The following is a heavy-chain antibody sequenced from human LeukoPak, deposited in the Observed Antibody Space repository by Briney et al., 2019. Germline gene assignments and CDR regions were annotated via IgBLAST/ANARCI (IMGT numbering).Heavy chain of an antibody. CDR2: IIPIFGTA. CDR3: ARGEDVVVTARYYYYYYYMDV. V-gene: IGHV1-69*06. J-gene: IGHJ6*03. CDR1: GGTFSSYA. Sequence: SVKVSCKASGGTFSSYAISWVRQAPGQGLEWMGGIIPIFGTANYAQKFQGRVTTTADKSTSTAYMELSSLRSEDTAVYYCARGEDVVVTARYYYYYYYMDVWGKGTTVTVSS. D-gene: IGHD2-21*02.